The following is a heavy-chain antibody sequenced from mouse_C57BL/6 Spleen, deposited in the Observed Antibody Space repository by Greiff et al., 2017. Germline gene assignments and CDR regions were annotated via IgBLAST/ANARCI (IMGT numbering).Heavy chain of an antibody. J-gene: IGHJ2*01. CDR1: GYTFTDYN. Sequence: EVQLQQSGPELVKPGASVKMSCKASGYTFTDYNMHWVKQSHGKSLEGIGYINPNNGGTSYNQKFKGKATLTVNKSSSTAYMELRSLTSEDSAVYYCARGTGTGYFDYWGRGTTLTVSS. D-gene: IGHD4-1*01. CDR2: INPNNGGT. V-gene: IGHV1-22*01. CDR3: ARGTGTGYFDY.